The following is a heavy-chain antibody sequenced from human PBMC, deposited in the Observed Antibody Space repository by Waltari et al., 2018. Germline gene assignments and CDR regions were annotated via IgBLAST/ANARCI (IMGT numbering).Heavy chain of an antibody. CDR1: GGTFSSYA. CDR2: IIPIVGTA. D-gene: IGHD1-26*01. CDR3: ASLSSGSYYDWFDP. J-gene: IGHJ5*02. Sequence: QVQLVQSGAEVTKPGSSVKVYCKASGGTFSSYAISWVRPAPGQGLEWMGGIIPIVGTANYAQKFQGRVTITADESTSTAYMELSSLRSEDTAVYYCASLSSGSYYDWFDPWGQGTLVTVSS. V-gene: IGHV1-69*12.